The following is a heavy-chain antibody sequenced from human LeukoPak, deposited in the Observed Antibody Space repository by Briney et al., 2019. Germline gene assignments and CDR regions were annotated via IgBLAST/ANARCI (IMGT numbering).Heavy chain of an antibody. V-gene: IGHV4-34*01. Sequence: SETLSLTCTAFGGTFTDYFWTWIRHSPGKGLEWIGEINDYTGDSKYNPSVNSRVSISLEKSKNQLSLELRSVTAADTAVYSCARGRIAKIVVVHSFSYGMDVWGQGTTVTVSS. D-gene: IGHD3-22*01. CDR2: INDYTGDS. CDR1: GGTFTDYF. CDR3: ARGRIAKIVVVHSFSYGMDV. J-gene: IGHJ6*02.